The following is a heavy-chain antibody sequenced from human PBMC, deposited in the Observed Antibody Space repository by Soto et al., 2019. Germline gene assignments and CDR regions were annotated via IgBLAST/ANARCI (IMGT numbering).Heavy chain of an antibody. CDR3: ARGCSGGSCYPLMDI. J-gene: IGHJ6*02. V-gene: IGHV4-4*02. CDR1: GDSISSNTW. Sequence: SETLSLTCAVSGDSISSNTWWSWVRQPPGQGLEWIGDISRSGNTNYKASLKSRVTISIDKSKNQFSLKLTSATAADTAVYYCARGCSGGSCYPLMDIWGQGTTVTVSS. CDR2: ISRSGNT. D-gene: IGHD2-15*01.